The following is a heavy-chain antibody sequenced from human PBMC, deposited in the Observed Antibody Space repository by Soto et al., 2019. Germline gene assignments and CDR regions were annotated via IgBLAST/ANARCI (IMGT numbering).Heavy chain of an antibody. V-gene: IGHV4-61*01. CDR2: IYYSGST. J-gene: IGHJ4*02. Sequence: QVQLQESGPGLVKPSETLSLTCTVSGSSVSSGSYYWSWIRQPPGKGLEWIGYIYYSGSTNYNPSLKGRVTISVDTSKNQFPLKLSSVTAADTAVYYCARRDGYKYSFDYWGQEPLVPVSS. CDR1: GSSVSSGSYY. D-gene: IGHD5-12*01. CDR3: ARRDGYKYSFDY.